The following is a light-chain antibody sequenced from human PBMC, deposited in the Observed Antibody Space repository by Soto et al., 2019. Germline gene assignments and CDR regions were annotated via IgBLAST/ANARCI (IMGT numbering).Light chain of an antibody. V-gene: IGKV3-20*01. CDR3: QHYGSSYT. Sequence: EIVLTQSPGTLSLSPGEGATLSCRASQSVSSTYLAWYQQKPGQAPRLLIFRASYRATGIPDRFSGSGSGTDFTLTISRLEPEDFAVYYCQHYGSSYTFGQGTKLVI. CDR1: QSVSSTY. CDR2: RAS. J-gene: IGKJ2*01.